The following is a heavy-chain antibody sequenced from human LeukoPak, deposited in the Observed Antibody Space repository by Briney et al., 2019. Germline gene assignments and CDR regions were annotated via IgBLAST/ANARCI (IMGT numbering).Heavy chain of an antibody. D-gene: IGHD3-10*02. CDR1: GDSISASNSY. CDR3: ARRPRPRLSSGMAPQSGVD. Sequence: LETLSLTCTVSGDSISASNSYWGWIRQPPGKGLEWIGSIYYSGSTYYNPSLKSRVTISVDTSKNQFSLKLSSVTAADTAVYYCARRPRPRLSSGMAPQSGVDWGQGTLVTVSS. V-gene: IGHV4-39*01. CDR2: IYYSGST. J-gene: IGHJ4*02.